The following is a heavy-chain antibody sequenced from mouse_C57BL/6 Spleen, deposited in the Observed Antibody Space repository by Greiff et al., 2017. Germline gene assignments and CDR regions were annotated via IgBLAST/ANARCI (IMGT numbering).Heavy chain of an antibody. CDR2: ISSGGSYT. J-gene: IGHJ4*01. V-gene: IGHV5-6*02. D-gene: IGHD1-1*01. CDR3: ARQLDYGSSYYAMDY. CDR1: GFTFSSYG. Sequence: DVKLVESGGDLVKPGGSLKLSCAASGFTFSSYGMSWVRQTPDKRLEWVATISSGGSYTYYPDSVKGRFTISRDNAKNTLYLQMSSLKSEDTAMYYCARQLDYGSSYYAMDYWGQGTSVTVSS.